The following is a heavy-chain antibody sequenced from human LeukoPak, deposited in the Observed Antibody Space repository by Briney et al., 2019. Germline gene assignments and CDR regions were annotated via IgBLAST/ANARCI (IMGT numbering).Heavy chain of an antibody. D-gene: IGHD3-22*01. CDR3: ARVGYYDSSGLQRFPKYYYYYMDV. J-gene: IGHJ6*03. Sequence: SETLSLTCAVYGGSFSGYYWSWIRQPPGKGLEWIGEINHSGSTNYNPSLKSRVTISVDTSKNQFSLKLSSVTAADTAVYYCARVGYYDSSGLQRFPKYYYYYMDVWGKGTTVTVSS. CDR1: GGSFSGYY. V-gene: IGHV4-34*01. CDR2: INHSGST.